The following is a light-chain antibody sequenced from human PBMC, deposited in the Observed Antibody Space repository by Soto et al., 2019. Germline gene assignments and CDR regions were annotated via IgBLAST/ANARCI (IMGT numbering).Light chain of an antibody. CDR3: QQYENTRPT. J-gene: IGKJ1*01. V-gene: IGKV3-20*01. CDR1: QSITRNS. Sequence: EIGFKQSPGTMSLSPGERDTLSCGASQSITRNSLAWYQQKPGQAPRLLIYGASSRSPGIPDRFSGSGSGTGFTITISRLEPEDAAVYYSQQYENTRPTFGQGTKVEIQ. CDR2: GAS.